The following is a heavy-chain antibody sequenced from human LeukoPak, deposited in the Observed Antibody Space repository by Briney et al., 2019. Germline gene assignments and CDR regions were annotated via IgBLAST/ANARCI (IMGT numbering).Heavy chain of an antibody. V-gene: IGHV4-4*02. D-gene: IGHD6-6*01. J-gene: IGHJ4*02. CDR2: IYHSGST. Sequence: PSETLSLTCAVSGGSISSSNWWSWVRQPPGKGLEWIGEIYHSGSTNYNPSLKSRVTISVDKSKNQFSLKLSSVTAADTAVYYWARVATLGAARPIWGLDYWGQGTLVTVSS. CDR3: ARVATLGAARPIWGLDY. CDR1: GGSISSSNW.